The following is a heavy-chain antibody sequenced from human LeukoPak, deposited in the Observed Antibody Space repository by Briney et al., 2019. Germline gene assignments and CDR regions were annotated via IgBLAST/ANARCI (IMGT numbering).Heavy chain of an antibody. CDR1: EFIFSTYW. Sequence: GGSLRLSCVASEFIFSTYWMIWVRQAPGKGLEWVANIKQDGSEKYYVDSVKGRFTISRDNAKNSLYLQMNSLRVEDTAVYYCVRDKGNGWFDPWGRGTLVTVSS. CDR3: VRDKGNGWFDP. J-gene: IGHJ5*02. CDR2: IKQDGSEK. D-gene: IGHD2-8*01. V-gene: IGHV3-7*03.